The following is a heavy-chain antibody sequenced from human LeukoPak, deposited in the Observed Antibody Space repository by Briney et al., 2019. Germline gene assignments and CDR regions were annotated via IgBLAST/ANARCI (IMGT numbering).Heavy chain of an antibody. J-gene: IGHJ4*02. CDR3: ARDKVWYSSSWYLDY. D-gene: IGHD6-13*01. Sequence: XVKVSCKASGGTFSSYAISWVRQAPGQGLEWMGGIIPIFGTANYAQKFQGRVTITTDESTSTAYMELSSLRSEDTAVYYCARDKVWYSSSWYLDYWGQGTLVTVSS. V-gene: IGHV1-69*05. CDR1: GGTFSSYA. CDR2: IIPIFGTA.